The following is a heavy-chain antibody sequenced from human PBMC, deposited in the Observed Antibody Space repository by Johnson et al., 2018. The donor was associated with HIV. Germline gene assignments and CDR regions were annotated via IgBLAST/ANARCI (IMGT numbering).Heavy chain of an antibody. V-gene: IGHV3-73*02. CDR1: GFTFSGSA. CDR3: TRMGTEWELSSGSDAFDI. Sequence: VQLVESGGGLVQPGGSLKLSCAASGFTFSGSAMHWVRQASGKGLEWVGRISSKGNDYATAYTASVTGRVTISSEDSKNTGYLQINRLTTEDTAVYYCTRMGTEWELSSGSDAFDIWGQGTVVTVSS. J-gene: IGHJ3*02. D-gene: IGHD1-26*01. CDR2: ISSKGNDYAT.